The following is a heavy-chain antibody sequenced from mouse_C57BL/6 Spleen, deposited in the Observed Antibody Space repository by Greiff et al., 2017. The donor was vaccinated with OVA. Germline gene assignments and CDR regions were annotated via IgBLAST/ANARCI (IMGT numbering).Heavy chain of an antibody. CDR3: ARNLPLDY. Sequence: EVQLVESGGGLVKPGGSLKLSCAASGFTFSDYGMHWVRQAPEKGLEWVAYISSGSSTIYYADTVKGRFTISRDNAKNTLFLQMTSLRSEDTAMYYCARNLPLDYWGQGTSVTVSS. J-gene: IGHJ4*01. CDR1: GFTFSDYG. V-gene: IGHV5-17*01. CDR2: ISSGSSTI. D-gene: IGHD5-1*01.